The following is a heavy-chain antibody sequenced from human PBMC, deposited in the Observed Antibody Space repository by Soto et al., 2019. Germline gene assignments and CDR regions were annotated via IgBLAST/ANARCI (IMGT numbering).Heavy chain of an antibody. CDR2: ISGSGGST. CDR1: GFTFSSYA. D-gene: IGHD3-10*01. J-gene: IGHJ5*02. V-gene: IGHV3-23*01. CDR3: AKESHRGYYYGPETQEGP. Sequence: PGGSLRLSCAASGFTFSSYAMSWVRQAPGKGLEWVSAISGSGGSTYYADSVKGRFTISRDNSKNTLYLQMNSLRAEDTAVYYCAKESHRGYYYGPETQEGPWGQGTLVTVSS.